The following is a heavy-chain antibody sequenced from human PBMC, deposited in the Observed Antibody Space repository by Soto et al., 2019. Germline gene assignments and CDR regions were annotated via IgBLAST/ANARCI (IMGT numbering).Heavy chain of an antibody. Sequence: ASVKVSCKASGYTFTSYGISWVRQAPGQGLEWMGWISAYNGNTNYAQKFQGRVSMTADESTSTAYMELTSLRSEDRAVYYCAAGGKNGYIKWGQGTQVTVSS. J-gene: IGHJ4*02. V-gene: IGHV1-18*04. CDR3: AAGGKNGYIK. CDR1: GYTFTSYG. CDR2: ISAYNGNT. D-gene: IGHD5-12*01.